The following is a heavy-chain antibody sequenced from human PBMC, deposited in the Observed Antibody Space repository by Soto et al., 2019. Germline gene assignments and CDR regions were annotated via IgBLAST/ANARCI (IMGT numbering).Heavy chain of an antibody. CDR3: ARPFWSGYYGDWYFDL. D-gene: IGHD3-3*01. CDR2: INSDRSST. Sequence: EVQLVESGGGLVQPGGSLRLSCAASGFTFSSYWMHWVRQAPGKGLVWVSRINSDRSSTSYADSVKGRFTISRDNAKNTLYPQMSSLRAEDTTVYYCARPFWSGYYGDWYFDLWGRGTLVTVCS. V-gene: IGHV3-74*01. CDR1: GFTFSSYW. J-gene: IGHJ2*01.